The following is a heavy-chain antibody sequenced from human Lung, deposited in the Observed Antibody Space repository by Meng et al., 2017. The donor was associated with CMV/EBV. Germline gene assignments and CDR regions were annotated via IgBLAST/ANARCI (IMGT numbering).Heavy chain of an antibody. CDR3: ARDPLYDLGNFYYYGMDV. Sequence: XCVGSGFTFSSYGVNRVRQAPGKGLEWVSYISGSGSTIYYADSVKGRFTISRDNAKNSLHLQMNSLRAEDKAVYYCARDPLYDLGNFYYYGMDVWXQGTXVTVSS. J-gene: IGHJ6*02. CDR2: ISGSGSTI. D-gene: IGHD3-3*01. V-gene: IGHV3-48*03. CDR1: GFTFSSYG.